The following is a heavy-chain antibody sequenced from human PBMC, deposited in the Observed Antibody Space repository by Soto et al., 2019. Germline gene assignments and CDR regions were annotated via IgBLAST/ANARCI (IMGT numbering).Heavy chain of an antibody. V-gene: IGHV3-7*01. D-gene: IGHD2-2*02. J-gene: IGHJ3*02. Sequence: GGSLRLSCAASGFTFSSYWMSWVRQAPGKGLEWVANIKQDGSEKYYVDSVKGRFTISRDNAKNSLYLQMNSLRAEDTAVYYCARAAGEYQLLYDAFDIWGQGTMVTVSS. CDR3: ARAAGEYQLLYDAFDI. CDR1: GFTFSSYW. CDR2: IKQDGSEK.